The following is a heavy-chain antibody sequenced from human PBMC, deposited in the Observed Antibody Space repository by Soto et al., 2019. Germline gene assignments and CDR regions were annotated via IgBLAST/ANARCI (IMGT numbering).Heavy chain of an antibody. Sequence: GGSLRLSCAASGFTFSSYAMSWVRQAPGKGLEWVSAISGSGGSTYYADSVKGRFTISRDNSKNKLYLQMNSLRAEDTAVYYCATFPGIQLWRRDDDHSDYYYYGMDVWGQGTTVTVSS. J-gene: IGHJ6*02. D-gene: IGHD5-18*01. CDR1: GFTFSSYA. CDR2: ISGSGGST. CDR3: ATFPGIQLWRRDDDHSDYYYYGMDV. V-gene: IGHV3-23*01.